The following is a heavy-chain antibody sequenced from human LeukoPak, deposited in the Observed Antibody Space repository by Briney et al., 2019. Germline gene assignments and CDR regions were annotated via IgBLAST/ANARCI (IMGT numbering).Heavy chain of an antibody. Sequence: PGGSLRLSCAASGFTFSSYEMNWVRQAPGKGLEWVSYISSSGSTIYYADSVKGRFTISRDNAKNSLYLQMNSLRAEDTAVYYCARVRGVGATDDPWGQGTLVTVSS. J-gene: IGHJ5*02. V-gene: IGHV3-48*03. CDR1: GFTFSSYE. D-gene: IGHD1-26*01. CDR2: ISSSGSTI. CDR3: ARVRGVGATDDP.